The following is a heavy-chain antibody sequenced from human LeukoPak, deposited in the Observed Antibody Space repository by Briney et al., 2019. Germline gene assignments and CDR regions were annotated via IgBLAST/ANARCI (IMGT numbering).Heavy chain of an antibody. Sequence: SETLSLTCTVSNGSITNSHNYWGWIRQSPGKGLEWIGSIYYSGATYYNPSLESRVTISIDTSKNQFSLKLSSVTAADTAVYYCARDRYSSGWLDYWGQGTLVTVSS. V-gene: IGHV4-39*07. CDR1: NGSITNSHNY. CDR2: IYYSGAT. D-gene: IGHD6-19*01. CDR3: ARDRYSSGWLDY. J-gene: IGHJ4*02.